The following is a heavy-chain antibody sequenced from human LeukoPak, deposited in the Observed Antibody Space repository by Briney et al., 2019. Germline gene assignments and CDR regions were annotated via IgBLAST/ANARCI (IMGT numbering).Heavy chain of an antibody. Sequence: GGILTLSCAASGFTFSTYAMSWVRQAPGKGLEWVSAISGSGGGEYYADSVRGLSTTSGANSKNTLHIQMNRIRGDATVHYCCAKGSRGWPEVGWGIDYWGQGTLVTVSS. V-gene: IGHV3-23*01. D-gene: IGHD6-19*01. CDR3: AKGSRGWPEVGWGIDY. J-gene: IGHJ4*02. CDR2: ISGSGGGE. CDR1: GFTFSTYA.